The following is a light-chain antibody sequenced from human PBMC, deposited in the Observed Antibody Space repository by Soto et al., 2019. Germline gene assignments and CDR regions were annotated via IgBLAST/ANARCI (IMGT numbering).Light chain of an antibody. CDR3: QQYDSSPIT. CDR1: QSVSSGF. Sequence: EIVLTQSPGILSLSPGERATLSCRASQSVSSGFLARYQQKPGQAPRLLIYGSSTRATGIPDRFSGSGSETDFILTISSLEPEDFALYYCQQYDSSPITFGQGTRLQIK. CDR2: GSS. V-gene: IGKV3-20*01. J-gene: IGKJ5*01.